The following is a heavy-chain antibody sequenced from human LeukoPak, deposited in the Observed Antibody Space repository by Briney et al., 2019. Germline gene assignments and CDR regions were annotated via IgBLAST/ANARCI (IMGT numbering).Heavy chain of an antibody. CDR1: GFTFSSYA. V-gene: IGHV3-48*01. J-gene: IGHJ3*02. CDR2: ISSSGSTI. D-gene: IGHD7-27*01. CDR3: ARDANWGFDAFDI. Sequence: PGGSVGLSCAASGFTFSSYAMTGLPQAPGKGREGWSYISSSGSTIYSADAVKGRFTISRANSKNTLYLQMNSLRAEDTAVYYCARDANWGFDAFDIRGQGTMVTVSS.